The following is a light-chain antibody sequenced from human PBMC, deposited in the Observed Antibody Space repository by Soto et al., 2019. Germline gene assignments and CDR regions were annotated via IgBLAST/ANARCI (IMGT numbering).Light chain of an antibody. CDR1: QDISNY. CDR3: QQYDALPPFT. Sequence: DLQMTQSPSSLSAAVGDRVTITCQASQDISNYLNWYQQKPGRAPKLLISDASNLETGVPSRFSGSGSGTDFTLTISSLQPEDFATYYCQQYDALPPFTFGPGTKVDVK. J-gene: IGKJ3*01. CDR2: DAS. V-gene: IGKV1-33*01.